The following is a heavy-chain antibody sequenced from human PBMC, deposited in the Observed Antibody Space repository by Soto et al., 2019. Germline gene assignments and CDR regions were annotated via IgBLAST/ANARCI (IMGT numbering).Heavy chain of an antibody. D-gene: IGHD2-15*01. V-gene: IGHV5-51*01. CDR3: ARMRRGLRSGGSRYAQTYNPNNWFDP. J-gene: IGHJ5*02. CDR1: GYSFTSYW. CDR2: IYPGDSDT. Sequence: GESLKISCKGSGYSFTSYWIGWVRQMPGKGLEWMGIIYPGDSDTRYSPSFQGQVTISADKSISTAYLQWSSLKASDTAMYYCARMRRGLRSGGSRYAQTYNPNNWFDPWGQGTLVTVSS.